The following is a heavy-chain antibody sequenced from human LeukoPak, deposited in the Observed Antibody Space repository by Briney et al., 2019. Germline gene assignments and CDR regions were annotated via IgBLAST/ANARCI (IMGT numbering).Heavy chain of an antibody. CDR2: ISGSGGST. CDR1: GFTFSSYA. CDR3: GKGLQWELLLGPVLYFGY. D-gene: IGHD1-26*01. Sequence: GGSLRLSCAASGFTFSSYAMSWVRQAPGKGLEWVSAISGSGGSTYYADSVKGRFTISRDNSKNTLYLQMNSLRAEDTAVYYCGKGLQWELLLGPVLYFGYWGQGTLVTVSS. V-gene: IGHV3-23*01. J-gene: IGHJ4*02.